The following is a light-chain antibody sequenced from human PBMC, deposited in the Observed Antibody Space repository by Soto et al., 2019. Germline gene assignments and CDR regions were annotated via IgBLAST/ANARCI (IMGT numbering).Light chain of an antibody. Sequence: EIVMTQSPATLSVSPGERATLSCRTSQSVSSSLAWYQQKPGQAPSLLIYGASTRATRIPARFSGSGSGTEFTLTISSLQSEDCAVYYCQQYKNWPWTFGQGTKVEIK. CDR3: QQYKNWPWT. CDR2: GAS. V-gene: IGKV3-15*01. J-gene: IGKJ1*01. CDR1: QSVSSS.